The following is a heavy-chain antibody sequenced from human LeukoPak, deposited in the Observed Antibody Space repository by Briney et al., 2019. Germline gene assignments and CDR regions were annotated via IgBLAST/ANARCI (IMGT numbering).Heavy chain of an antibody. CDR3: GRVGGRSKAAKGDAFDI. Sequence: GGSLRLSCAASGFTFSSYSMNWVRQVPGKGLEWVSSISSGSTYMYYADSVKGRFTISRDNAKNSMYLQMNSLRVEDTAVYYCGRVGGRSKAAKGDAFDIWGQGTMVTVSS. J-gene: IGHJ3*02. CDR2: ISSGSTYM. D-gene: IGHD6-6*01. CDR1: GFTFSSYS. V-gene: IGHV3-21*01.